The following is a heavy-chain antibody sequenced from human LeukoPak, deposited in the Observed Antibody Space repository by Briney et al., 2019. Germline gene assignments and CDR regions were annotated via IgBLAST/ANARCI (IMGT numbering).Heavy chain of an antibody. Sequence: GGSLRLSCAASGFTFSDCSMNWVRQVPGKGLEWVSYIDSSSTTIYYADSVKGRFTISRDNAKNSLYLQMNSLRAEDTAVYYCARGLVGATTILYYYYGTDVWGQGTTVTVSS. V-gene: IGHV3-48*04. D-gene: IGHD1-26*01. CDR3: ARGLVGATTILYYYYGTDV. J-gene: IGHJ6*02. CDR2: IDSSSTTI. CDR1: GFTFSDCS.